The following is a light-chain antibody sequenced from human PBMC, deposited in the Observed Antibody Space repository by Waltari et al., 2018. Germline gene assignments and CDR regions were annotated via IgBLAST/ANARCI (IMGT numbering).Light chain of an antibody. CDR2: DAS. V-gene: IGKV3-11*01. Sequence: EIVLTQSPATLSLSPGERATLSCRASQSVSSYLAWYQQKPGQAPRLLIYDASNWATGIPARFSGSGSGTDFALAISSLEPEDVAVYYCQQRSNWPLTFGPGTKVDIK. J-gene: IGKJ3*01. CDR1: QSVSSY. CDR3: QQRSNWPLT.